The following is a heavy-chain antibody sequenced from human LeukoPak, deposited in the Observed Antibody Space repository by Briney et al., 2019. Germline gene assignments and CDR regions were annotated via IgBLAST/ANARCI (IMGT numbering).Heavy chain of an antibody. J-gene: IGHJ6*02. CDR1: GGSVSSGSYY. D-gene: IGHD5-18*01. CDR2: IFHSGTT. V-gene: IGHV4-61*01. Sequence: PSETLSLTCTVSGGSVSSGSYYWSWIRQPPGKGLEWIGYIFHSGTTNYNPSLKSRVTISLDTSKSQFSLRLSSVTAADTAVYYCGLGDTYYNGMDVWGQGTTVTVSS. CDR3: GLGDTYYNGMDV.